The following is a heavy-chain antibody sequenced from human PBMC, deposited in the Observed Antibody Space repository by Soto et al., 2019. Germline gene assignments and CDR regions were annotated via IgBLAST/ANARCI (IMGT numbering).Heavy chain of an antibody. CDR3: ARGGQWDFLSDY. V-gene: IGHV1-18*01. CDR2: INTYNGNI. Sequence: ASVKVSCKVSGYTFTSYGISWVRQAPGQGLEWMGWINTYNGNINYAQRLQGRVTMTTDTSTGTAYMELWSLRSDDTALYYCARGGQWDFLSDYWGQGTLVTVSS. D-gene: IGHD1-26*01. CDR1: GYTFTSYG. J-gene: IGHJ4*02.